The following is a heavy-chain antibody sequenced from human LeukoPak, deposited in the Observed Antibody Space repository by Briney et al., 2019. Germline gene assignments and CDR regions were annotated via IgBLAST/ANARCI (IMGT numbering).Heavy chain of an antibody. CDR1: GGTFSSYT. J-gene: IGHJ3*02. CDR2: IIPIFDTA. V-gene: IGHV1-69*06. Sequence: AVKVSCQASGGTFSSYTISLMRQAPGQGLEWMGGIIPIFDTAIYSHKFQGTGTITADKSTSTACMELSSMRSEDTAVYYCARDSAEQLADGFDIWGQGKMVNVSS. CDR3: ARDSAEQLADGFDI. D-gene: IGHD6-13*01.